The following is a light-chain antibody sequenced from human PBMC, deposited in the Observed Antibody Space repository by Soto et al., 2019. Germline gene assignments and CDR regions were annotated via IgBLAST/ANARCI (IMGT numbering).Light chain of an antibody. CDR2: DAS. Sequence: EMVLTQSPATLSLSPGERATLSCRASQSIDNNLAWYQQIPGQAPRLLIYDASNRATGIPARFSGSGSGTEFTLTISSLQSEDFAVYYCQQYNNWPKTFGQGTKVDIK. CDR1: QSIDNN. J-gene: IGKJ1*01. CDR3: QQYNNWPKT. V-gene: IGKV3D-15*01.